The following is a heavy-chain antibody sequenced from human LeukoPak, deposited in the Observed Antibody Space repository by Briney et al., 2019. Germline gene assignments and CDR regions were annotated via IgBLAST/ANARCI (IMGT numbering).Heavy chain of an antibody. CDR2: INHSGST. D-gene: IGHD3-22*01. Sequence: SETLSLTCAVYGGSFSGYYWSWIRQPPGKGLEWIGEINHSGSTNYNPSLKSRVTISVDTSKNQFSLKLSSVTAADTAVYYCARGRPNYYDSSGYRGADYFDYWGQGTLVTVSS. J-gene: IGHJ4*02. CDR3: ARGRPNYYDSSGYRGADYFDY. CDR1: GGSFSGYY. V-gene: IGHV4-34*01.